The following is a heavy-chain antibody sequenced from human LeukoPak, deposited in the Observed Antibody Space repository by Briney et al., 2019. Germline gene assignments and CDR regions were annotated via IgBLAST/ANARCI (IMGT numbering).Heavy chain of an antibody. Sequence: GGSLRLSCAASGFTFSNYAMSWVRRAPGKGLEWVSYISSSGSTIYYADSVKGRFTISRDNAKNSLYLQMNSLRAEDTAVYYCARDRESWFDPWGQGTLVTVSS. CDR2: ISSSGSTI. J-gene: IGHJ5*02. V-gene: IGHV3-11*01. CDR1: GFTFSNYA. CDR3: ARDRESWFDP.